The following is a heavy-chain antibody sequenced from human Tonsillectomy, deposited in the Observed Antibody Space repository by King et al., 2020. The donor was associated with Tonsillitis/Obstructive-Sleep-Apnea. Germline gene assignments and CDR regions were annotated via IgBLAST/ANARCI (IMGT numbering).Heavy chain of an antibody. CDR1: GYTFTSYY. CDR2: INPSGGST. Sequence: VQLVESGAEVKKPGASVKVSCKASGYTFTSYYMHWVRQAPGQGLEWMGIINPSGGSTSYAQKFQGRVTMTRDTSTSTVYMELSSLRSEDTAVYYCAGGDIVVVPDTLGFDPWGQGTLVTVSS. V-gene: IGHV1-46*01. J-gene: IGHJ5*02. D-gene: IGHD2-2*01. CDR3: AGGDIVVVPDTLGFDP.